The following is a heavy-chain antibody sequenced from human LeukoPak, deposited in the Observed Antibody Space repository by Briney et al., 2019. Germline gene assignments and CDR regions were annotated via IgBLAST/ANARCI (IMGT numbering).Heavy chain of an antibody. CDR3: ARKGDSSSWGFDY. J-gene: IGHJ4*02. CDR2: IKSKTDGGTT. V-gene: IGHV3-15*01. CDR1: GFTFNNAW. D-gene: IGHD6-13*01. Sequence: GSLRLSCAASGFTFNNAWMSWVRQAPGRGLEWVGRIKSKTDGGTTDYAAPVKGRFTISRDDSKNTLYLQMNSLKTEDTAVYYCARKGDSSSWGFDYWGQGTLVTVSS.